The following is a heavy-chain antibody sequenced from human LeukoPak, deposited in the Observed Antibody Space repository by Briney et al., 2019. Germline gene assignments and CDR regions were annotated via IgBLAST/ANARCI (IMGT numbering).Heavy chain of an antibody. Sequence: GGSLRLSCAASGFTFSSYSMTWVRQAPGKGLEWVSSISSSSSYIYYADSVKGRFTISRDNAKNSLYLQMNSLRAEDTAVYYCANTGYSSGWYLLAWGQGTLVTVSS. CDR1: GFTFSSYS. D-gene: IGHD6-19*01. CDR3: ANTGYSSGWYLLA. CDR2: ISSSSSYI. J-gene: IGHJ5*02. V-gene: IGHV3-21*01.